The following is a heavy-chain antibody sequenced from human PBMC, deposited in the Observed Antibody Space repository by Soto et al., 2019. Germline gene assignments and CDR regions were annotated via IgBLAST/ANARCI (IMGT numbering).Heavy chain of an antibody. J-gene: IGHJ4*02. V-gene: IGHV3-30-3*01. CDR2: ISYDGSNK. CDR3: ARSYYDYGGYFDC. Sequence: QVQLVESGGGVVQPGRSLRLSCAASGFTFSSYAMHWVRQAPGKGLEWVAVISYDGSNKYYADSVKGRFTISRDNSKNTLYLQMNSLRAEDTAVYYCARSYYDYGGYFDCWGQGTLVTVSS. CDR1: GFTFSSYA. D-gene: IGHD4-17*01.